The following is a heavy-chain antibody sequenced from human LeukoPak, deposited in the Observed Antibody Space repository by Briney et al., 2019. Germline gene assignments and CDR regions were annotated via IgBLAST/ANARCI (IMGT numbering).Heavy chain of an antibody. CDR2: INPSGGST. D-gene: IGHD3-10*01. CDR1: EYTFTSYY. V-gene: IGHV1-46*01. Sequence: GASVKVSCKASEYTFTSYYMHWVRQAPGQGLEWMGIINPSGGSTSYAQKFQGSVTMTRDMSTSTVYMELSSLRSEDTAVYYCAKLAKYFYGSETYYFFEHWGQGTPVTASS. J-gene: IGHJ4*02. CDR3: AKLAKYFYGSETYYFFEH.